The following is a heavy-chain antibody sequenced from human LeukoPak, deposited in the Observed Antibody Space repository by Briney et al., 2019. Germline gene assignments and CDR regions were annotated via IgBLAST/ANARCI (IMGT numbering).Heavy chain of an antibody. CDR3: AREGRVRGVIQPQSFDY. D-gene: IGHD3-10*01. J-gene: IGHJ4*02. Sequence: PXQXLXWMGIIXXSGGSTSYAQKFQGRVTMTRDTSTSTVYMELSSLRSEDTAVYYCAREGRVRGVIQPQSFDYWGQGTLVTVSS. V-gene: IGHV1-46*01. CDR2: IXXSGGST.